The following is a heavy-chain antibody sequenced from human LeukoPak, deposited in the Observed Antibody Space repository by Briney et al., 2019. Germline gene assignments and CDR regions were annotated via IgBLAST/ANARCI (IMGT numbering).Heavy chain of an antibody. CDR3: ARGLVAGTCFDY. D-gene: IGHD6-19*01. CDR2: ISYDGSNK. J-gene: IGHJ4*02. CDR1: GFTFSSYA. V-gene: IGHV3-30*04. Sequence: GGSLRLSCAASGFTFSSYAMHWVRQAPGKGLEWVAVISYDGSNKYYADSVKDRFTISRDNSKNTLYLQMNSLRAEDTAVYYCARGLVAGTCFDYWGQGTLVTVSS.